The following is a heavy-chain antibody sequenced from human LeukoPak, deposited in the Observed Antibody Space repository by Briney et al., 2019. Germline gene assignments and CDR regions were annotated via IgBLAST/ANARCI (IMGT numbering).Heavy chain of an antibody. J-gene: IGHJ3*02. CDR1: AFTCSGCE. Sequence: GGSLRLSCAISAFTCSGCELTWVRQAPGKGLEWILCISRGGNTIYHADSVKGRFTTSRDNAKNSLYLQMNSLRVEDTAVYYCATVATMVRVPLDALDIWGQGTMVSVSS. CDR3: ATVATMVRVPLDALDI. D-gene: IGHD3-10*01. V-gene: IGHV3-48*03. CDR2: ISRGGNTI.